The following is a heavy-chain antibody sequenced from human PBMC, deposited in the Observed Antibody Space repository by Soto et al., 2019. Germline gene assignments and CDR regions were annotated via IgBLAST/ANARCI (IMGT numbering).Heavy chain of an antibody. D-gene: IGHD2-15*01. J-gene: IGHJ6*03. CDR1: GYSFTSYW. CDR2: IYPGDSDT. V-gene: IGHV5-51*01. CDR3: ARLSCSGGSCYSWGYYYYYMDV. Sequence: GESLKISCKGSGYSFTSYWIGWVRQMPGKGLEWMGIIYPGDSDTRYSPSFQGQVTISADKSISTAYLQWSSLKASDTAMYYCARLSCSGGSCYSWGYYYYYMDVWGKGTTVTVSS.